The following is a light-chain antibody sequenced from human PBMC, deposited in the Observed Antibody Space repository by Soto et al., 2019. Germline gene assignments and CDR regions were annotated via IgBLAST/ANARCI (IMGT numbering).Light chain of an antibody. J-gene: IGLJ1*01. Sequence: QSALTRPPSASGSPGQSVTISCTGTSSDVGGYDYVSWYQQHPGKASKLMIYEVTIRPSGVSDRFSGSKSGNTASLTVSGLQAEDEADYYCSSYTGGNPSYVFGTGTQLTVL. V-gene: IGLV2-8*01. CDR2: EVT. CDR3: SSYTGGNPSYV. CDR1: SSDVGGYDY.